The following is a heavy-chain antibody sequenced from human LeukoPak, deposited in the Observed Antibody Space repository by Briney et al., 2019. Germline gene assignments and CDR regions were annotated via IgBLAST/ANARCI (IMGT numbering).Heavy chain of an antibody. CDR3: ARDYYDSSGSSGWFDP. CDR1: GYTFTGYY. D-gene: IGHD3-22*01. CDR2: INPNSGGT. Sequence: ASVKVSCKASGYTFTGYYMHWVRQAPGQGLEWMGWINPNSGGTNYAQKFQGRVTMTRDTSIGTAYMELSRLRSDDTAVYYCARDYYDSSGSSGWFDPWGQGTLVTVSS. J-gene: IGHJ5*02. V-gene: IGHV1-2*02.